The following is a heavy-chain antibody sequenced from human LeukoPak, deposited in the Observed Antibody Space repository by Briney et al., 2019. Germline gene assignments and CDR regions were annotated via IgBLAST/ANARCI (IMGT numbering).Heavy chain of an antibody. CDR1: GFTFSGSA. D-gene: IGHD3-10*01. V-gene: IGHV3-73*01. Sequence: PGGSLRLSCAASGFTFSGSAMHWVRQASGRGLEWVGRIRDKANSYATTYPASVKGWFTISRDDSKNTAYLQMNSLKTEDTAVYYCARLYYYGSGEVYWGQGTLVTVSS. J-gene: IGHJ4*02. CDR3: ARLYYYGSGEVY. CDR2: IRDKANSYAT.